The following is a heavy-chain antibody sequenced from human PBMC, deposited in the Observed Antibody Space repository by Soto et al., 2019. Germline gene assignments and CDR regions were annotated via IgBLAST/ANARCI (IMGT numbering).Heavy chain of an antibody. CDR2: ISVSGDNT. J-gene: IGHJ6*02. CDR1: GFNFSRYA. V-gene: IGHV3-23*01. D-gene: IGHD5-18*01. Sequence: EMQLLESGGGLVKPGGSLRLSCAASGFNFSRYAMNWVRQAPGGGLQWVSGISVSGDNTAYADSVRGRFTISRDNSKNTLYLQMNSLRAEDTAVYYCAKSRDGYSFYFYYGMDVWGPGTTVTVSS. CDR3: AKSRDGYSFYFYYGMDV.